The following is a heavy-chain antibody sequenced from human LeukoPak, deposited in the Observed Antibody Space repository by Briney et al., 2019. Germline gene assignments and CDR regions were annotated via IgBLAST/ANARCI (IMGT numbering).Heavy chain of an antibody. CDR1: GFTFSSYG. CDR3: ARDQRDYYDSSGYLAAFDI. V-gene: IGHV3-23*01. D-gene: IGHD3-22*01. CDR2: ISGSGGST. Sequence: GGSLRLSCAASGFTFSSYGMSWVRQAPGKGLEWVSAISGSGGSTYYADSVKGRFTISRDNAKNSLYLQMNSLRAEDTAVYYCARDQRDYYDSSGYLAAFDIWGQGTMVTVSS. J-gene: IGHJ3*02.